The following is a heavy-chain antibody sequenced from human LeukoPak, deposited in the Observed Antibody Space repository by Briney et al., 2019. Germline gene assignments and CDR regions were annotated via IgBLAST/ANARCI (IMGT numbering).Heavy chain of an antibody. CDR2: ISGSGGST. D-gene: IGHD4-23*01. CDR1: GFTFSSYG. J-gene: IGHJ4*02. V-gene: IGHV3-23*01. Sequence: GGSLRLSCAASGFTFSSYGMSWIRQAPGKGLEWVSAISGSGGSTYYADSVKGRFTISRDNSKNTLYLQMNSLRAEDTAVYYCARRAGGYSHPYDYWGQGTLVTVSS. CDR3: ARRAGGYSHPYDY.